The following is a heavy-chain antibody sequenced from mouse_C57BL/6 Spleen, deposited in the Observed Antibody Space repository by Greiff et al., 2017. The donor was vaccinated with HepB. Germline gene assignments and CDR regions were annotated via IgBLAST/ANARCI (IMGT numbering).Heavy chain of an antibody. J-gene: IGHJ3*01. CDR1: GYSITSGYY. D-gene: IGHD1-1*01. Sequence: EVKLQESGPGLVKPSQSLSLTCSVTGYSITSGYYWNWIRQFPGNKLEWMGYISYDGSNNYNPSLKNRISITRDTSKNQFFLKLNSVTTEDTATYYCARHYDWFAYWGQGTLVTVSA. CDR3: ARHYDWFAY. CDR2: ISYDGSN. V-gene: IGHV3-6*01.